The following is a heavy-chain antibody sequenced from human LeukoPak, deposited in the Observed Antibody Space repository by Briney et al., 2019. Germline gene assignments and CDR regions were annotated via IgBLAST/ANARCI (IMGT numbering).Heavy chain of an antibody. CDR3: ARDMWRRVFYYGMDV. CDR1: GFTFDDYA. D-gene: IGHD2-21*01. CDR2: ISWYSGNI. J-gene: IGHJ6*02. V-gene: IGHV3-9*01. Sequence: QAGGSLRLSCAASGFTFDDYAMHWVRQAPGKGLEWVSSISWYSGNIGYADSVKGRFSISGDNAKNTLYLQMNSLRTDDTALYFCARDMWRRVFYYGMDVWGQGTAVAVSS.